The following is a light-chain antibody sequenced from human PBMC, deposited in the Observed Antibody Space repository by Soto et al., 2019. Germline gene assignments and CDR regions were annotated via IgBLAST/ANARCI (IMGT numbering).Light chain of an antibody. J-gene: IGLJ2*01. V-gene: IGLV2-14*03. CDR3: SSFTSTSGL. Sequence: QSALTQPASVSGSPGQSITISCTGAVSEVAGYTYVSWYQQLPGKGPKVIIYDVSNRPSGVSNRFSGSKSGTTASLTISGLQAEDEADYYCSSFTSTSGLFGGWTKVTVL. CDR2: DVS. CDR1: VSEVAGYTY.